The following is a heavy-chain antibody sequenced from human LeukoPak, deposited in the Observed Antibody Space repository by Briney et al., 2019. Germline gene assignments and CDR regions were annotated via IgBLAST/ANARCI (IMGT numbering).Heavy chain of an antibody. Sequence: KPSETLSLTCTVSGGSISSSSYYWGWIRQPPGKGLEWIGSIYYSGSTYYNPSLKSRVTISVDTSKNQFSLKLSSVTAADTAVYYCARGGMRSSSWIIVGATTANYYMDVWGKGTTVTVSS. CDR1: GGSISSSSYY. CDR2: IYYSGST. D-gene: IGHD1-26*01. CDR3: ARGGMRSSSWIIVGATTANYYMDV. J-gene: IGHJ6*03. V-gene: IGHV4-39*07.